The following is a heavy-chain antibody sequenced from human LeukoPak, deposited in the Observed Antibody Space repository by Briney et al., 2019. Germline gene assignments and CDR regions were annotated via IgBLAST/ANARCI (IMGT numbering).Heavy chain of an antibody. Sequence: GESLKISCKGSGYRFSNYWIAWVRQMPGEGLEWMGIIYPGDSDTRYSPSFQGQVTISADRSIDTAYLQWSSLMASDTGMYFCARHSCSGGSCYSGYSYCYYNMDVWGQGTTVTVSS. V-gene: IGHV5-51*01. CDR2: IYPGDSDT. CDR1: GYRFSNYW. CDR3: ARHSCSGGSCYSGYSYCYYNMDV. D-gene: IGHD2-15*01. J-gene: IGHJ6*02.